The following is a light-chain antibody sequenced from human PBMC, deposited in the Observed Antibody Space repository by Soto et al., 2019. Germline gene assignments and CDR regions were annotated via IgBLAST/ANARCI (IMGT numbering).Light chain of an antibody. J-gene: IGKJ1*01. V-gene: IGKV3-15*01. CDR1: QSVSSD. Sequence: VVTQSPATLSVSPGETATLSCRASQSVSSDLAWYQQRPGQAPRLLIYGASTMATGIPARFRGSGSGTEFRLTISSLQSEDFATYYCQQYNTWHPKMAFGRGTKVEIK. CDR2: GAS. CDR3: QQYNTWHPKMA.